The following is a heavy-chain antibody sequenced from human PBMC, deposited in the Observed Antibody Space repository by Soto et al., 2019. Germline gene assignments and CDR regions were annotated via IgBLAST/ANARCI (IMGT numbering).Heavy chain of an antibody. D-gene: IGHD6-19*01. Sequence: EVQLLESGGGLVQPGGSLRLSCAASGFTFSSYAMNWVRQAPGKGLEWVSVISGSGGSTYYADSVKGRFTISRDNSKNTLYLQMNSLRAEDTAVYYCARGSRGWYFDYWGQGTLVTVSS. J-gene: IGHJ4*02. V-gene: IGHV3-23*01. CDR1: GFTFSSYA. CDR3: ARGSRGWYFDY. CDR2: ISGSGGST.